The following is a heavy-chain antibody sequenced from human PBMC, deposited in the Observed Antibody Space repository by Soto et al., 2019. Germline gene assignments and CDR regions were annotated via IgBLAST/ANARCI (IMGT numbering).Heavy chain of an antibody. J-gene: IGHJ4*02. D-gene: IGHD2-15*01. Sequence: QVQLVESGGGVVQPGRSLRLSCAASGFTFSSYGMHWVRQAPGKGLEWVAVIWYDGSNKYYADSVKGRFTISRDNSKNTLYRQMNSLRAEDTAVYYCARDSPPALEVVAAILASWGKGTLVTVSS. CDR1: GFTFSSYG. CDR3: ARDSPPALEVVAAILAS. V-gene: IGHV3-33*01. CDR2: IWYDGSNK.